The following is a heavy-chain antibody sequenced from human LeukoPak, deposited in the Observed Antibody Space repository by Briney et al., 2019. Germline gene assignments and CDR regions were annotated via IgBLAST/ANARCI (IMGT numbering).Heavy chain of an antibody. D-gene: IGHD3-22*01. J-gene: IGHJ4*02. Sequence: ASVMVSCKASGYTSTSYNINWVRQATGQGLEWMGWMNPNSGNTGYAQKFQGRVTMTRNTSISTAYMELSSLRSEDTAVYYCARVGSGYRAPFDYWGQGTLVTVSS. V-gene: IGHV1-8*01. CDR2: MNPNSGNT. CDR1: GYTSTSYN. CDR3: ARVGSGYRAPFDY.